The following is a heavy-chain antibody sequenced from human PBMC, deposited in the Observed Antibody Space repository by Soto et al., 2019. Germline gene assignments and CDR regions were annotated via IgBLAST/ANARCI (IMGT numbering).Heavy chain of an antibody. CDR3: ARALRKGQWLAQEYYYYGMDV. CDR1: GDSVSSNSAA. Sequence: SQTLSLTCAISGDSVSSNSAAWNWIRQSPSRGLEWLGRTYYRSKWYNDYAVSVKSRITINPDTSKNQFSLQLNSVTPEDTAVYYCARALRKGQWLAQEYYYYGMDVWGQGTTVTVSS. J-gene: IGHJ6*02. CDR2: TYYRSKWYN. V-gene: IGHV6-1*01. D-gene: IGHD6-19*01.